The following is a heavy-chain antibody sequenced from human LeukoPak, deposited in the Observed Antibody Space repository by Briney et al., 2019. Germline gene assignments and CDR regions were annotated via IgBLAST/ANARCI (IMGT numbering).Heavy chain of an antibody. Sequence: LGGSLRLSCEASGFTLSSHEMHWVRQAPGKGLEWISYISGSGATIYYAEPGRGRFTISRDNAKNSLFLQMNRLRVDDTAVYYCAKDWEHPRYYYHSHLELWGRGATVTVSS. V-gene: IGHV3-48*03. J-gene: IGHJ6*03. CDR1: GFTLSSHE. D-gene: IGHD1/OR15-1a*01. CDR2: ISGSGATI. CDR3: AKDWEHPRYYYHSHLEL.